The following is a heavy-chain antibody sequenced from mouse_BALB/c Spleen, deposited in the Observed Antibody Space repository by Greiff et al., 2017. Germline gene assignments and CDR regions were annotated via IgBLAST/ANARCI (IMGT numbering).Heavy chain of an antibody. D-gene: IGHD2-1*01. J-gene: IGHJ3*01. V-gene: IGHV1-77*01. CDR2: IYPGSGNT. CDR1: GYSFTDYY. Sequence: QVQLQQSGPELVKPGASVKVSCKASGYSFTDYYINWVKQRTGQGLEWIGEIYPGSGNTYYNEKFKGKATLTADKSSSTAYMQLSSLTSEDSAVYFCERRGYGNGWFAYWGQGTLVTVSA. CDR3: ERRGYGNGWFAY.